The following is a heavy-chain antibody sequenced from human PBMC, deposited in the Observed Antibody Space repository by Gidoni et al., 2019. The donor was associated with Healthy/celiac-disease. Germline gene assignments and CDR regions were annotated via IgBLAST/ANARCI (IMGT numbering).Heavy chain of an antibody. J-gene: IGHJ3*02. CDR2: IYPGDSDT. CDR3: ARIYDSSGYYYVYAFDI. D-gene: IGHD3-22*01. Sequence: EVQLVQSGAEVKKPGESLKISCKGSGYSFTSYWIGWVRQMPGKGLEWMGIIYPGDSDTRYSPSFQGQVTISADKSISTAYLQWSSLKASDTAMYYCARIYDSSGYYYVYAFDIWGQGTMVTVSS. V-gene: IGHV5-51*01. CDR1: GYSFTSYW.